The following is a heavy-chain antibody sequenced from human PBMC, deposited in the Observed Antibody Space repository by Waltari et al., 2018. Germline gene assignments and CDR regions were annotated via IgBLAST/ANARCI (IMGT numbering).Heavy chain of an antibody. V-gene: IGHV1-2*04. CDR3: SREEGWELGNAFDI. CDR2: IHPNSGGK. CDR1: GYTFTGYY. J-gene: IGHJ3*02. Sequence: QVQLVQSGAEVKKPGASVKVSCKASGYTFTGYYMHWVRQAPGRGLEGMGGIHPNSGGKDQAQKLQAWGHRTRDTAISTVYMGVSRGRSEVSAVYYCSREEGWELGNAFDIWCQGTMVTVSS. D-gene: IGHD1-26*01.